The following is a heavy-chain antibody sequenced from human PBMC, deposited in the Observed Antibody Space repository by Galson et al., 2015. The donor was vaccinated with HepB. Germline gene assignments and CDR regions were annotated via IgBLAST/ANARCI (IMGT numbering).Heavy chain of an antibody. J-gene: IGHJ4*02. CDR3: AKDSSNYYYDSSGHFDY. CDR1: GFTFDDHA. D-gene: IGHD3-22*01. Sequence: SLRLSCAASGFTFDDHAMHWVRQAPGKGLEWVSGMSWNSGSIGYADSAKGRFTISRDNAKNSLYLQMSSLRVEDTALYYCAKDSSNYYYDSSGHFDYWGQGTLVTVSS. CDR2: MSWNSGSI. V-gene: IGHV3-9*01.